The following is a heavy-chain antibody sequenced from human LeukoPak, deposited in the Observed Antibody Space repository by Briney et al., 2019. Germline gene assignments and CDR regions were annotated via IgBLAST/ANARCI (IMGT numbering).Heavy chain of an antibody. D-gene: IGHD2-2*01. CDR2: INHIGST. CDR1: GGSFSGYY. J-gene: IGHJ6*02. Sequence: PSETLSLTCAVYGGSFSGYYWSWIRQPPGKGLEWIGEINHIGSTNYNPSLKSRVTISVDTSKNQFSLKLSSVTAADTAVYYCARGQHSGYCSSTSCSRPLNYYYSGMDVWGQATTVTVSS. CDR3: ARGQHSGYCSSTSCSRPLNYYYSGMDV. V-gene: IGHV4-34*01.